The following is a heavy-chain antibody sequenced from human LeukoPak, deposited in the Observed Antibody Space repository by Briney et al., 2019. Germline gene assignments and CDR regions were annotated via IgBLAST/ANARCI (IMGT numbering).Heavy chain of an antibody. V-gene: IGHV3-30*02. J-gene: IGHJ4*02. Sequence: GGSLRLSCAASGCTFSSYGMHWVRQAPGRGLEWVAFIRSDASNKYYADSVKGRFTISRDNSKNTLYLQMNSLRAEDTAVYYCAKTGSVAIFGVLTANYCDYWGQGALVTVSS. D-gene: IGHD3-3*01. CDR3: AKTGSVAIFGVLTANYCDY. CDR2: IRSDASNK. CDR1: GCTFSSYG.